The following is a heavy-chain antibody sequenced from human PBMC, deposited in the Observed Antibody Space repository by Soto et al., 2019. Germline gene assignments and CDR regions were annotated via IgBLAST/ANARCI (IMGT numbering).Heavy chain of an antibody. V-gene: IGHV4-34*01. CDR1: GGSFSGYY. CDR2: INHRGST. CDR3: ARGDILTGYET. D-gene: IGHD3-9*01. J-gene: IGHJ5*02. Sequence: QVQLQQWGAGLLKPSETLSLTCAVYGGSFSGYYWSWIRQPPGKGLEWIGEINHRGSTNYNPSLKSRVTISVDPSKNQFSLRLSSVTAADTAVYYCARGDILTGYETWGQGALVTVSS.